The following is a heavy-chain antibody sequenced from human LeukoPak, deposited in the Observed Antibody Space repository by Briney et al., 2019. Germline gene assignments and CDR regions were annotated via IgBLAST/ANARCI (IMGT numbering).Heavy chain of an antibody. CDR2: IYTSGST. CDR1: GGSISSYY. D-gene: IGHD7-27*01. CDR3: ARDFAGTVRWGTYNWFDP. Sequence: PSETLSLTCTVSGGSISSYYWSWIRQPAGKGLEWIGRIYTSGSTNYNPSLKSRVTMSVDTSKNQFSLKLSSVTAADTAVYYCARDFAGTVRWGTYNWFDPWGQGTLVTVSS. J-gene: IGHJ5*02. V-gene: IGHV4-4*07.